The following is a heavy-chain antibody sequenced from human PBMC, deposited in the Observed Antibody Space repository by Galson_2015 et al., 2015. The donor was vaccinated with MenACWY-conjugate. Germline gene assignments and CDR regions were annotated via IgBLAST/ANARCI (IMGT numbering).Heavy chain of an antibody. CDR3: AKDYYSNYYMDV. CDR1: GFTFSSYG. J-gene: IGHJ6*03. Sequence: SLRLSGAASGFTFSSYGMHWVRQAPGKGLEWVAFIRYDGSNKYYADSVKGRFNISRDNSKNTLYLQMNNMRAEDTAVYYCAKDYYSNYYMDVWGKGTTVPVSS. D-gene: IGHD3-10*01. CDR2: IRYDGSNK. V-gene: IGHV3-30*02.